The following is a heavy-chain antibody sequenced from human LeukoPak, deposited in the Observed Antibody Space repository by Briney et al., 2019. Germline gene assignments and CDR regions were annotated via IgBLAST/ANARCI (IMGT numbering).Heavy chain of an antibody. CDR3: ARFIVGATAYDY. CDR1: GFTFSSCW. J-gene: IGHJ4*02. CDR2: INSDGSST. V-gene: IGHV3-74*01. D-gene: IGHD1-26*01. Sequence: QPGGSLRLSCAASGFTFSSCWMHWVRHAPGKGLVWVSRINSDGSSTSYADSVKGRFTISRDNAKNTLYLQMNSLRAEDTAVYYCARFIVGATAYDYWGQGTLVTVSS.